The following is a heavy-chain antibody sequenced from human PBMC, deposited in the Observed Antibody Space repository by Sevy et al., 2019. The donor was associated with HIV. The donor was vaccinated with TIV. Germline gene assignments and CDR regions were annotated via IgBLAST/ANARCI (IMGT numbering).Heavy chain of an antibody. CDR3: ARDLNSGYANYYYGMDV. CDR1: GFTFINHA. V-gene: IGHV3-30*04. J-gene: IGHJ6*02. D-gene: IGHD5-12*01. CDR2: ISYDGSNK. Sequence: GGSLRLSCAASGFTFINHAMHWVRQAPGKGLEWVTVISYDGSNKYYADSVKGRFTISRDISKSTVYLQMDSLRAEDTAVYYCARDLNSGYANYYYGMDVWGQGTTVTVSS.